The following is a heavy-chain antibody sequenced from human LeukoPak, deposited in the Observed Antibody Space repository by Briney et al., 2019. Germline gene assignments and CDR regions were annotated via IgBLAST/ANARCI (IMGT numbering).Heavy chain of an antibody. CDR1: GGSISSYY. J-gene: IGHJ6*03. D-gene: IGHD4-17*01. V-gene: IGHV4-4*07. CDR2: IYTSGGT. Sequence: PSETLSLTCTVSGGSISSYYWSWIRQPAGKGLEWSGRIYTSGGTTYNPSLKSRVTMSVDTSKNQFSLKLSSVTAADTAVYYCARISTVTTSRAYYYYYYMDVWGKGTTVTVSS. CDR3: ARISTVTTSRAYYYYYYMDV.